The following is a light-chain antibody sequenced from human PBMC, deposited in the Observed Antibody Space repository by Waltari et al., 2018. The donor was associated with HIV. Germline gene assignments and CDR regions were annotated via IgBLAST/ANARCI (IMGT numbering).Light chain of an antibody. Sequence: APGQTVTISCSGSNSNIGSNYVCWYRHVPGTAPKLVIYDDDQRPSGIVDRVSASKSGTSANLDITGLQTGDEADYYCTTWDSSLSALVFGGGTKLTVL. J-gene: IGLJ2*01. CDR1: NSNIGSNY. CDR3: TTWDSSLSALV. V-gene: IGLV1-51*01. CDR2: DDD.